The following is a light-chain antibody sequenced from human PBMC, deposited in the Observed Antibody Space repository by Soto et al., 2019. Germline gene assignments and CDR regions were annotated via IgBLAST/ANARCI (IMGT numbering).Light chain of an antibody. CDR1: SSNIGAGYD. J-gene: IGLJ3*02. CDR3: QSYDSSLSVWV. V-gene: IGLV1-40*01. Sequence: QSVLTQPPSVSGAPGQRVTISCTGSSSNIGAGYDVHWYQQLPGTAPKLLIYGNSNRPSGVPDRFSGSKSGTSASLDITGHQAEDEADYYCQSYDSSLSVWVFGGGTKLTVL. CDR2: GNS.